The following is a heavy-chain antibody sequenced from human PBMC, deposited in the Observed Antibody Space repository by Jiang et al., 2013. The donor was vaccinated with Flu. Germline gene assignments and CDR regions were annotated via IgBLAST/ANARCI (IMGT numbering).Heavy chain of an antibody. J-gene: IGHJ6*02. V-gene: IGHV1-46*03. Sequence: TSYAQKFQGRVTMTRDTSTSTVYMELSSLRSEDTAVYYCARDRLVVVTATFGGYYYYGMDVWGQGTTVTVSS. D-gene: IGHD2-21*02. CDR2: T. CDR3: ARDRLVVVTATFGGYYYYGMDV.